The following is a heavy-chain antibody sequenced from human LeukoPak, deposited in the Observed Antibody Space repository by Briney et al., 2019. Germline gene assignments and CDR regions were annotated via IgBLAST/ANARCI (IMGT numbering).Heavy chain of an antibody. Sequence: PSETLSLTCTVSGGSISSYYWSWIRQPAGKGLEWIGRIYTSGSTNYNPSLKSRVTMSVDTSKNQFSLKLSSVAAADTAVYYCARGKEAAARVRNWFDPWGQGTLVTVSS. CDR3: ARGKEAAARVRNWFDP. J-gene: IGHJ5*02. CDR1: GGSISSYY. D-gene: IGHD6-6*01. CDR2: IYTSGST. V-gene: IGHV4-4*07.